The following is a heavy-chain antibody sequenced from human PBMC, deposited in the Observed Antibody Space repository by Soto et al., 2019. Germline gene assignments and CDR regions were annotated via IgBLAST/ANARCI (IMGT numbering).Heavy chain of an antibody. CDR3: ARGKFPFTFDY. Sequence: SETLSLTCTVSAGSISTYYWSWIRPPPGKGLEWIGYIYYSGSTNYNPSLKSRVTISEDASKNQFSLKLSSVTAADTAVYYCARGKFPFTFDYWGQGTLVTVSS. V-gene: IGHV4-59*01. CDR1: AGSISTYY. CDR2: IYYSGST. D-gene: IGHD3-10*01. J-gene: IGHJ4*02.